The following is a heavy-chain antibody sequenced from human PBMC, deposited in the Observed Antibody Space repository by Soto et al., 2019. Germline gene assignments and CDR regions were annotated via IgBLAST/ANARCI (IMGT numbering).Heavy chain of an antibody. J-gene: IGHJ4*02. Sequence: EVQLLDSGGGLVQPGGSLRLSCAASGFTFSSYAMNWVRQAPGKGLEWVSVISGSGDSTYYADSVKGRFTISRDNSKNTLYLQMNSLRTADTAVYYCARRGPGTYFDYCGQGTLVTVSS. V-gene: IGHV3-23*01. CDR2: ISGSGDST. CDR1: GFTFSSYA. CDR3: ARRGPGTYFDY. D-gene: IGHD6-13*01.